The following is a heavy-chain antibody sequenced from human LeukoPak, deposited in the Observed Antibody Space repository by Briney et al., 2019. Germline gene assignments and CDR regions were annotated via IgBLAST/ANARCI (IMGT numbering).Heavy chain of an antibody. V-gene: IGHV1-2*02. D-gene: IGHD6-19*01. CDR2: INPNNGGP. CDR3: ARPILWLPHWSWFDP. J-gene: IGHJ5*02. Sequence: ASVKVSCKASGYTFTDYYIHWVRQAPGQGLEWVAWINPNNGGPNYAQKFQVRVTMTRDTSISTAYMELSRLRSDDTAVYYCARPILWLPHWSWFDPWGQGTLVTVSS. CDR1: GYTFTDYY.